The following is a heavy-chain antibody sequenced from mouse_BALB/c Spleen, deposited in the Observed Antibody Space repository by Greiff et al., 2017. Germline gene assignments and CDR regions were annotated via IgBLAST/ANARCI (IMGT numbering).Heavy chain of an antibody. CDR1: GYSFTSYY. D-gene: IGHD1-1*01. CDR2: IDPFNGGT. CDR3: AQITTVPLAMDY. Sequence: VQLQQSGPELMKPGASVKISCKASGYSFTSYYMHWVKQSHGKSLEWIGYIDPFNGGTSYNQKFKGKATLTVDKSSSTAYMHLSSLTSEDSAVYYCAQITTVPLAMDYWGQGTSVTVSS. V-gene: IGHV1S135*01. J-gene: IGHJ4*01.